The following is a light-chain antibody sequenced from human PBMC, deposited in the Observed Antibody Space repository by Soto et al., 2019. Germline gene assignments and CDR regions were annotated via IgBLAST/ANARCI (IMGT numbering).Light chain of an antibody. V-gene: IGLV1-44*01. CDR1: SSNIGRNT. Sequence: QSVLTQAPSASETPGQRVTISCSGGSSNIGRNTVNWYQQLPGTAPKLLIYRNNRRPSGVPDRFSGSKSGTSASLAFSGLQSEDEADYYCVAWDDSLNGYAVFGGGTKVTVL. CDR3: VAWDDSLNGYAV. J-gene: IGLJ2*01. CDR2: RNN.